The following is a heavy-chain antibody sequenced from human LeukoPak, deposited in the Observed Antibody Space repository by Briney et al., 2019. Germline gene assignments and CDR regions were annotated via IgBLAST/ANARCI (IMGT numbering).Heavy chain of an antibody. J-gene: IGHJ4*02. CDR3: ARDSNNSGNLRGRISWIYIGFDY. Sequence: GGSLRLSCAASGFTFSSYGMHWVRQAPGKGLEWVAVISYDGSNKYYADSVKGRFTISRDNSKNTLYLQMNSLRAEDTAVYYCARDSNNSGNLRGRISWIYIGFDYWGQGTLVTVSS. CDR2: ISYDGSNK. CDR1: GFTFSSYG. V-gene: IGHV3-30*03. D-gene: IGHD5-12*01.